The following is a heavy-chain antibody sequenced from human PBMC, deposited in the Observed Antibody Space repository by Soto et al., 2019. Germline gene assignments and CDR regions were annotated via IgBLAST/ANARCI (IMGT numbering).Heavy chain of an antibody. Sequence: PGGSLRLSCAASGFTFSSYAMHWVRQAPGKGLEWVAVISYDGSNKYYADSVKGRFTISRDNSKNTLYLQMNSLRAEDTAVYYSARGRIAAAGPYYYYYGMDVWGQGTTVTVSS. V-gene: IGHV3-30-3*01. D-gene: IGHD6-13*01. CDR2: ISYDGSNK. CDR3: ARGRIAAAGPYYYYYGMDV. J-gene: IGHJ6*02. CDR1: GFTFSSYA.